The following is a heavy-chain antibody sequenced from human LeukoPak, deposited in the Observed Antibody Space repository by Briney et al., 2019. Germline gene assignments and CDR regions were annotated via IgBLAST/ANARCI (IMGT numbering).Heavy chain of an antibody. D-gene: IGHD2-2*01. Sequence: SETLSLTCAVYGGSFSGYYRSWIRQPPGKGLEWIGEINHSGSTNYNPSLKSRVTISVDTSKNQFSLKLSSVTAADTAVYYCARDARNCSSTSCPSRDRYYYGMDVWGKGTTVTVSS. CDR2: INHSGST. V-gene: IGHV4-34*01. J-gene: IGHJ6*04. CDR3: ARDARNCSSTSCPSRDRYYYGMDV. CDR1: GGSFSGYY.